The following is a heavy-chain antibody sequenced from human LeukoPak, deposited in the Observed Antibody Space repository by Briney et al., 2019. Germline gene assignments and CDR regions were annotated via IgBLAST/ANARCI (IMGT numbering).Heavy chain of an antibody. CDR1: GFTFSSYS. CDR2: ISSSSSYI. J-gene: IGHJ3*02. Sequence: GGSLRLSCAASGFTFSSYSMNWVRQAPGKGLEWVSSISSSSSYIYYADSVKGRFTISRDNAKNSLYMQMNSLRAEDTAVYYCARERGYCSGGSCYKGKGAFDIWGQGTMVTVSS. D-gene: IGHD2-15*01. CDR3: ARERGYCSGGSCYKGKGAFDI. V-gene: IGHV3-21*01.